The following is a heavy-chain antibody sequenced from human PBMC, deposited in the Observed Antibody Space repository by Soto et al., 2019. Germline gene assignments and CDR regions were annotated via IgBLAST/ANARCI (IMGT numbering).Heavy chain of an antibody. J-gene: IGHJ6*02. Sequence: QVQLQESGPGLVRPSETLSLTCTVSGASISSRNCWTWVRQSPGKGLEWIGEIYQSGSTNYSPSLKRRATMSVAKSKNQFFLKLTSVTAADTAMYYCVRAWGSSYETYYGMDVWGQGTTVIVSS. D-gene: IGHD3-16*01. V-gene: IGHV4-4*02. CDR1: GASISSRNC. CDR3: VRAWGSSYETYYGMDV. CDR2: IYQSGST.